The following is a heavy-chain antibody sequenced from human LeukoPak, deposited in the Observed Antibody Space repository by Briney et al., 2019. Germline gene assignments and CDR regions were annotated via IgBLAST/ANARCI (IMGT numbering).Heavy chain of an antibody. Sequence: GGSLRLSCAASGFTFSNYWMTWVRQAPGKGLEWISYISSSGSNIDYADSVEGRFTISRDNGKNALYLQMNSLRAEDTAVYYCARTAFDWSQVGGNWFDPWGQGTLVTVSS. D-gene: IGHD3-9*01. CDR1: GFTFSNYW. V-gene: IGHV3-48*04. CDR3: ARTAFDWSQVGGNWFDP. CDR2: ISSSGSNI. J-gene: IGHJ5*02.